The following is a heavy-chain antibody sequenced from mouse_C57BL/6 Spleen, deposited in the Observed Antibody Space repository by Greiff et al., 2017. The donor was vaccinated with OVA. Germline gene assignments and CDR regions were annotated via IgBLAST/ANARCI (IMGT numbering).Heavy chain of an antibody. J-gene: IGHJ2*01. Sequence: QVQLQQSGAELARPGASVKMSCKASGYTFTSYTMHWVKQRPGQGLEWIGYINPSSGYTTYNQKFKDKATLTADKSASTAYMQLSSLTSEDSAVYYCAREDVKDYCDYWGQGTTLTVSS. D-gene: IGHD1-3*01. CDR1: GYTFTSYT. CDR3: AREDVKDYCDY. V-gene: IGHV1-4*01. CDR2: INPSSGYT.